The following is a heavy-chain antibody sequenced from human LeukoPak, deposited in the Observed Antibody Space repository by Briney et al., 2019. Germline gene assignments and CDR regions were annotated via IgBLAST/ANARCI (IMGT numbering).Heavy chain of an antibody. V-gene: IGHV4-39*02. CDR1: GGSISSSGYY. Sequence: PSETLSLTCTVSGGSISSSGYYWGWIRQPPGKGLEWIGSIYYSGSTYYNPSLKSRVTISVDTSKNQFSLKLSSVTAADTAVYYCARDSSSHEYYYMDVWGKGTTVTVSS. CDR3: ARDSSSHEYYYMDV. D-gene: IGHD6-6*01. J-gene: IGHJ6*03. CDR2: IYYSGST.